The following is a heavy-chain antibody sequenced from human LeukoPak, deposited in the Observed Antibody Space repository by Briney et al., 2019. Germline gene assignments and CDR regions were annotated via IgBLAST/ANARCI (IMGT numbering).Heavy chain of an antibody. J-gene: IGHJ3*02. V-gene: IGHV3-23*01. CDR2: ISGSGGST. Sequence: GGSLRLSCAASGFTFSSYAMSWVRQAPGKGLEWVSAISGSGGSTYYADSVKGRFTISRDNSKNTLYLQMNSLRAEDTAVYYCAKEAIQLWLGRGAFDIWGQGTMVTVSS. D-gene: IGHD5-18*01. CDR1: GFTFSSYA. CDR3: AKEAIQLWLGRGAFDI.